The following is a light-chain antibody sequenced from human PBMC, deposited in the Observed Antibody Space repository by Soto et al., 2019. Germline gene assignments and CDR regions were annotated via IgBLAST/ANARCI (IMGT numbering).Light chain of an antibody. CDR3: QQSYSTPRT. J-gene: IGKJ3*01. CDR2: AAS. CDR1: QTISSW. V-gene: IGKV1-39*01. Sequence: HMTKYPSTLSGAVGGRVTLTCRASQTISSWLAWYQQKPGKAPKLLIYAASSLQSGVPSRFSGSGSGTDFTLTISSLQPEDFATYYCQQSYSTPRTFGPGTKVDIK.